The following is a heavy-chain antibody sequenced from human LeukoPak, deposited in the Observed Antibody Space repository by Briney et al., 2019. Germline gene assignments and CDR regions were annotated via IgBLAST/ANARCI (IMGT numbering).Heavy chain of an antibody. J-gene: IGHJ3*02. CDR2: ISGSGGST. Sequence: GRSLRLSCAASGFTFSSYAMSWVRQAPGKGLEWVSAISGSGGSTYYADSVKGRFTISRDNSKNTLYLQMNSLRAEDTAVYYCAKDQLWFGEFPKDAFDIWGQGTMVTVSS. CDR1: GFTFSSYA. CDR3: AKDQLWFGEFPKDAFDI. D-gene: IGHD3-10*01. V-gene: IGHV3-23*01.